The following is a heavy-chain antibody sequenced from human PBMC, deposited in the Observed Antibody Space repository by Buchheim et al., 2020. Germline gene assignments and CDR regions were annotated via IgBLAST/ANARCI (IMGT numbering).Heavy chain of an antibody. J-gene: IGHJ6*02. CDR2: ISYDGSNK. V-gene: IGHV3-30*01. Sequence: QVKLVESGGGVVQPGRSLRLSCSASEFTFKSYAMHWVRQTPGKGLEWLAVISYDGSNKYYADSVKGRFTISRDNSKNTLSLQMNSLRNEDTAVYYCARSLTTPMRAPVQTNPYHFGMDVWGQGTT. D-gene: IGHD1-14*01. CDR3: ARSLTTPMRAPVQTNPYHFGMDV. CDR1: EFTFKSYA.